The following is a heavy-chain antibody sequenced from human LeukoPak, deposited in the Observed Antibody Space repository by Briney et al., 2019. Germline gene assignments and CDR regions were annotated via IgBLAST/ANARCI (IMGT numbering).Heavy chain of an antibody. CDR3: ARVTTVTTSFHFDY. V-gene: IGHV4-30-4*01. Sequence: PSETQSLTCTVSGGSISSGGYYWSWIRLPPGEGLEWIGYIYYSGSTYYHPSLKSRVTISLDTSKNQFSLKLSSVTAADTAVYYCARVTTVTTSFHFDYWGQGTLVTVSS. D-gene: IGHD4-17*01. CDR2: IYYSGST. J-gene: IGHJ4*02. CDR1: GGSISSGGYY.